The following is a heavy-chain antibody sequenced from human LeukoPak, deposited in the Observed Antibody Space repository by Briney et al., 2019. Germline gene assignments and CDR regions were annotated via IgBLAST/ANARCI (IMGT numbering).Heavy chain of an antibody. CDR2: ISGSGGST. CDR3: AKEILVVVPAANYYGMDV. J-gene: IGHJ6*02. D-gene: IGHD2-2*01. CDR1: GVSFTNYA. Sequence: PGGSPRLSCAASGVSFTNYAMSWVRQAPGKGLEWVSAISGSGGSTYYADSVKGRFTISRDNSKNTLYLQMNSLRAEDTAVYYCAKEILVVVPAANYYGMDVWGQGTTVTVSS. V-gene: IGHV3-23*01.